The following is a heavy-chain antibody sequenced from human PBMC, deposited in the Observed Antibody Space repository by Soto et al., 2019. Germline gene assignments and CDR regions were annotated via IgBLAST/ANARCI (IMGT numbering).Heavy chain of an antibody. CDR1: GGSISSSSYY. CDR3: ARGGQWDFLSVY. V-gene: IGHV4-39*07. Sequence: SETLSLTCTVSGGSISSSSYYWGWIRQPPGKGLEWIGSIYYSGSTYYNPSLKSRVTISVDTSKNQFSLRSDDTAVYFCARGGQWDFLSVYWGQGTLVTVSS. CDR2: IYYSGST. J-gene: IGHJ4*02. D-gene: IGHD3-3*01.